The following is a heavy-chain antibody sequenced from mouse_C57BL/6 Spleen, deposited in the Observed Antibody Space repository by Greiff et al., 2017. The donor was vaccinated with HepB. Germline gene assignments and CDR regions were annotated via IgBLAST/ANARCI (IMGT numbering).Heavy chain of an antibody. CDR1: GYTFTSYW. CDR3: ARGGGSGWFAY. J-gene: IGHJ3*01. V-gene: IGHV1-59*01. D-gene: IGHD3-2*02. Sequence: QVQLQQPGAELVRPGTSVKLSCKASGYTFTSYWMHWVKQRPGQGLEWIGVIDPSDSYTNYNQKFKGKATWTVDTSSSTAYMQLSSLTSEDSAVYYCARGGGSGWFAYWGQGTLVTVSA. CDR2: IDPSDSYT.